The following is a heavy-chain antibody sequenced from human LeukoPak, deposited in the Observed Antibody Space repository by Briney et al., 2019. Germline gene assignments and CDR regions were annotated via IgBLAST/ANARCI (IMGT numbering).Heavy chain of an antibody. V-gene: IGHV4-59*01. CDR2: IYYSGST. Sequence: SETLSLTCTVSGGSISSYYWSWIRQPPGKGLEWIGYIYYSGSTNYNPSLKSRVTISVDTSKNQFSLKLSSVTAADTAVYYCARGAILTGWDYWGQGTLVTVSS. CDR3: ARGAILTGWDY. CDR1: GGSISSYY. J-gene: IGHJ4*02. D-gene: IGHD2-15*01.